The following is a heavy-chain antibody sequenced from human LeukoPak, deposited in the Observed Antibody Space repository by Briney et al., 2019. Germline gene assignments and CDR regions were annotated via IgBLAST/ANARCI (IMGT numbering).Heavy chain of an antibody. CDR1: GFTFSSYA. D-gene: IGHD6-19*01. J-gene: IGHJ4*02. CDR2: ISGSGGST. V-gene: IGHV3-23*01. CDR3: ATAVAGKPLYFDY. Sequence: QAGGSLRLSCAASGFTFSSYAMSWVRQAPGKGLEWVSAISGSGGSTYYADSVKGRFTISRDNSKNTLYLQMNSLRAEDTAVYYCATAVAGKPLYFDYWGQGTLVTVSS.